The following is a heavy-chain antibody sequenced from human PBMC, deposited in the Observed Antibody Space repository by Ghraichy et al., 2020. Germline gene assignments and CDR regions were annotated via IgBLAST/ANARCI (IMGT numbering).Heavy chain of an antibody. CDR2: INHSGST. J-gene: IGHJ6*02. CDR3: ARGVYSNYNFKKYGMDV. CDR1: GGSFSGYY. Sequence: SETLSLTCAVYGGSFSGYYWSWIRQPPGKGLEWIGEINHSGSTNYNPSLKSRVTISVDTSKNQFSLKLSSVTAADTAVYYCARGVYSNYNFKKYGMDVWGQGTTVTVSS. V-gene: IGHV4-34*01. D-gene: IGHD4-11*01.